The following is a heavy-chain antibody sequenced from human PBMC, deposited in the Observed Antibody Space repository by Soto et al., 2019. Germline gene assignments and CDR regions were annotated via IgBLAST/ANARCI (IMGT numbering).Heavy chain of an antibody. CDR1: VFPVSSYA. D-gene: IGHD3-9*01. J-gene: IGHJ3*02. V-gene: IGHV3-23*01. Sequence: GGSLRLSFSSSVFPVSSYAMSWVRPAPGKGLEWVSAISGSGGSTYYADSVKGRFTISRDNSKNTLYLQMNSLRAEDTAVYYCAKDPQRLRYFDWLLGGAFDIWGQGTMVNVS. CDR2: ISGSGGST. CDR3: AKDPQRLRYFDWLLGGAFDI.